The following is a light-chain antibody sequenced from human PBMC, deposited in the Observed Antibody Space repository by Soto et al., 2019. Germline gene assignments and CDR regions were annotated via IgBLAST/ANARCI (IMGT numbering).Light chain of an antibody. CDR2: RNN. CDR3: AAWDDSLSALV. J-gene: IGLJ3*02. V-gene: IGLV1-47*01. CDR1: SSNIGSNY. Sequence: QSVLTQPPSASGTPGQRVTISCSGSSSNIGSNYVYWYQQLPGTAPKLLIYRNNQRPSGVPDRFSGSKSGTSASLAISGLRSEDEADYYCAAWDDSLSALVFGGGTQLTV.